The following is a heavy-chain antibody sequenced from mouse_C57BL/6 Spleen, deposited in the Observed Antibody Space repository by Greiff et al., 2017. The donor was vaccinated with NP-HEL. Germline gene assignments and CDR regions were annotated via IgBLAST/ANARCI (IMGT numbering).Heavy chain of an antibody. D-gene: IGHD1-1*01. J-gene: IGHJ2*01. CDR2: IDPEDGET. CDR3: ARESSSPDY. Sequence: VQLQQPGTELVKPGASVKLSCKASGYTFTSYYMHWVKQRTEQGLEWIGRIDPEDGETKYAPKFQGKATITADTSSNTAYLQLSSLTSEDTAVYYCARESSSPDYWGQGTTLTVSS. V-gene: IGHV14-2*01. CDR1: GYTFTSYY.